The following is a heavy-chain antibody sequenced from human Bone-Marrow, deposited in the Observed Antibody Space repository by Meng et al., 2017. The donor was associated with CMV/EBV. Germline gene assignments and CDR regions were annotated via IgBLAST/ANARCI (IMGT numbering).Heavy chain of an antibody. CDR1: GFIFSSHS. CDR2: ISPSNRTI. V-gene: IGHV3-48*04. J-gene: IGHJ4*02. CDR3: ARDKYQWLAIDS. D-gene: IGHD6-19*01. Sequence: GGSLRLSCAASGFIFSSHSMNWVRQAPGKGLEWVSYISPSNRTIYYADSVKGRFTISRDNTKNPVYLQMNNLRAEDTAVYFCARDKYQWLAIDSWGQGALVTVSS.